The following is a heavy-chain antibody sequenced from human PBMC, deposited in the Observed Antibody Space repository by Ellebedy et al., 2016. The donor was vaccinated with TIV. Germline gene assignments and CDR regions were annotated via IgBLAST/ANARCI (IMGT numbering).Heavy chain of an antibody. CDR2: IFAGGST. V-gene: IGHV4-4*07. CDR3: ARAGGSGSYYNVDY. CDR1: GDSMNNYY. D-gene: IGHD3-10*01. J-gene: IGHJ4*02. Sequence: MPSETLSLTCTVSGDSMNNYYWSWIRQSAGKSLEWHGLIFAGGSTPFNPSLKSRLSMSIDTSKNQFSLKLSSVTAADTALHYCARAGGSGSYYNVDYWGQGTAVTVSS.